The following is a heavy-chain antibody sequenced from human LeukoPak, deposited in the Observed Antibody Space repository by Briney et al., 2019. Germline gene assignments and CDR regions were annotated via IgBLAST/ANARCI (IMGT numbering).Heavy chain of an antibody. D-gene: IGHD3-22*01. Sequence: GTVSCKASGGTFSSYAISWVRQAPGQGLEWMGRIIPIFGTANYAQKFQGRVTITTDESTSTAYMELSSLRSEDTAVYYCASEGYYYDSSGYFDYWGQGTLVTVSS. J-gene: IGHJ4*02. V-gene: IGHV1-69*05. CDR3: ASEGYYYDSSGYFDY. CDR2: IIPIFGTA. CDR1: GGTFSSYA.